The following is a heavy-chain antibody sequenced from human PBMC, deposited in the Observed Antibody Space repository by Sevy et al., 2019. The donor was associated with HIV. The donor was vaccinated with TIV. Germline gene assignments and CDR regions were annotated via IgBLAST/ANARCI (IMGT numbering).Heavy chain of an antibody. CDR2: IKSKTNGGTT. CDR1: EFIFTNAW. J-gene: IGHJ4*02. CDR3: TTDLEYQLERYYFNY. V-gene: IGHV3-15*01. D-gene: IGHD2-2*01. Sequence: GGSLRLSCAASEFIFTNAWMSWVRQAPGKGLEWVGRIKSKTNGGTTDDAEPVEGRFTISRDDSKKTLYLQMNSLKNEETAVYYCTTDLEYQLERYYFNYWGQGTLVTVSS.